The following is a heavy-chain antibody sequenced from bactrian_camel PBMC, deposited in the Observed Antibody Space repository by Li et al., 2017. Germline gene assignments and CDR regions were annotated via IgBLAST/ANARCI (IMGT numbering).Heavy chain of an antibody. V-gene: IGHV3S40*01. Sequence: DVQLVESGGGLVQPGGSLRLSCAASGFTFSSYYMSWVRQAPGKGLEWVSAIDSDGGSTYYADSVKGRFTISRDNAKNTVYLQMNSLKSEDTALYYCARKNLPWCSSDCGSDYWGQGTQVTVS. J-gene: IGHJ4*01. CDR2: IDSDGGST. CDR1: GFTFSSYY. CDR3: ARKNLPWCSSDCGSDY. D-gene: IGHD6*01.